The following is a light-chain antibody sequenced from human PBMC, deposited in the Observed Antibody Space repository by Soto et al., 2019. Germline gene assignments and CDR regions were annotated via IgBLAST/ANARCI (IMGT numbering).Light chain of an antibody. CDR2: KAS. CDR3: QQYNDYSWT. V-gene: IGKV1-5*03. J-gene: IGKJ1*01. Sequence: DIHMTQSPSTLSASVGDIVSINCRASQSISAWLAWYQQKPGKAPRLLIYKASTLEIGVPSRFSGSGSGTEFTLNISSLQPDDVAIYYCQQYNDYSWTFGQGTKVDIK. CDR1: QSISAW.